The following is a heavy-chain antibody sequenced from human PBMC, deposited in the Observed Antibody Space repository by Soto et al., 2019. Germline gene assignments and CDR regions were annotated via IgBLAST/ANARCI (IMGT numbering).Heavy chain of an antibody. J-gene: IGHJ4*02. Sequence: SETLSLTCTVSSDSISSYYWSWIRQPPGKRLEWIGYISYSGSTDYNPSLKSRVTISGDTSKNQFSLRVSSVTAADTAVYYCARGTSWQLPFDYWGQGTLVTVSS. CDR2: ISYSGST. CDR3: ARGTSWQLPFDY. CDR1: SDSISSYY. V-gene: IGHV4-59*01. D-gene: IGHD6-13*01.